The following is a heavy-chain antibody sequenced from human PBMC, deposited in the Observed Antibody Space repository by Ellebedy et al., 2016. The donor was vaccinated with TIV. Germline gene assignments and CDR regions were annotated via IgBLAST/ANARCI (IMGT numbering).Heavy chain of an antibody. J-gene: IGHJ4*02. CDR3: ASRGDSSGYETFDY. CDR1: GGTFSSYA. CDR2: IIPIFGTA. V-gene: IGHV1-69*13. Sequence: SVKVSXXASGGTFSSYAISWVRQAPGQGLEWMGGIIPIFGTANYAQKFQGRVTITADESTSTAYMELSSLRSEDTAVYYCASRGDSSGYETFDYWGQGTLVTVSS. D-gene: IGHD3-22*01.